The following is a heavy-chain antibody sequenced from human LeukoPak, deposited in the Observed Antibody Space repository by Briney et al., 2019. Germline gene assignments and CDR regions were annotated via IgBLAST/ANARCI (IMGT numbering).Heavy chain of an antibody. D-gene: IGHD3-22*01. V-gene: IGHV3-11*04. CDR1: GFTFSDYY. CDR2: ISSSGSTI. Sequence: GGSLRLSCAASGFTFSDYYMSWIRQAPGKGPEWVSYISSSGSTIYYADSVKGRFTISRDNAKNSLYLQMNSLRAEDTAVYYCARDSRRKGYYDSSGSDAFDIWGQGTMVTVSS. J-gene: IGHJ3*02. CDR3: ARDSRRKGYYDSSGSDAFDI.